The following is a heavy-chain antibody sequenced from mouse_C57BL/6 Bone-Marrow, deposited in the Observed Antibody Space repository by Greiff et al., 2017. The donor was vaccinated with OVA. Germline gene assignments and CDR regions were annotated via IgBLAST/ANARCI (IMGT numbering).Heavy chain of an antibody. Sequence: EVQLQESGPGLVKPSQSLSLTCSVTGFSFTSGSFWNCLRQFPGNKLEWMGYISYDGSNNYNPSLKNRISITRDTSKNQFFLKLNSVTTEDTATYYCARNYDYDEGAAWFAYWGQGTLVTVSA. V-gene: IGHV3-6*01. J-gene: IGHJ3*01. CDR2: ISYDGSN. CDR1: GFSFTSGSF. CDR3: ARNYDYDEGAAWFAY. D-gene: IGHD2-4*01.